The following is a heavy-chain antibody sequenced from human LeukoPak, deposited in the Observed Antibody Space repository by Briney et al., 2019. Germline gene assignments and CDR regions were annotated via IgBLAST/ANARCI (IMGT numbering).Heavy chain of an antibody. J-gene: IGHJ5*02. D-gene: IGHD2-2*02. V-gene: IGHV1-2*02. Sequence: ASVKLSCKASGYTFTGYYMHWVRQAPGQGLEWMGWINPNSGGTNYAKKFQGRVTMTRDTSISTAYMELSRLRSDDTAVYYCARDQLYCSSTSCYIGGYNWFDPWGQGTLVTVSS. CDR2: INPNSGGT. CDR3: ARDQLYCSSTSCYIGGYNWFDP. CDR1: GYTFTGYY.